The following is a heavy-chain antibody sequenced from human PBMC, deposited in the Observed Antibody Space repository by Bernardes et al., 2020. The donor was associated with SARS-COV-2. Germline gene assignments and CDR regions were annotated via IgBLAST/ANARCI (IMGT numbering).Heavy chain of an antibody. J-gene: IGHJ5*02. Sequence: ASVKVSCKASGYTFTDYYIHWVRQAPGQGLEWMGWINPNSGGTNYAQKFQGRVTMTRDTSIRTVYMELSSLRFDDTAVYYCARGAAAGGEYNWFDPWGQGTLVTVSS. CDR1: GYTFTDYY. V-gene: IGHV1-2*02. CDR2: INPNSGGT. D-gene: IGHD6-13*01. CDR3: ARGAAAGGEYNWFDP.